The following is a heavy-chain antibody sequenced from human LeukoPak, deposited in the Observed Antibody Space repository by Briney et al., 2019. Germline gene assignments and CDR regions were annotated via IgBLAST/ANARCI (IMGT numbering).Heavy chain of an antibody. J-gene: IGHJ4*02. CDR2: IYYSGST. V-gene: IGHV4-39*07. CDR3: ARVQYYYGSGSFSLPDY. CDR1: GGSISSSSYY. Sequence: SETLSLTCTVSGGSISSSSYYWGWIRQPPGKGLEWIGSIYYSGSTYYNPSLKSRVTISVDTSKNQFSLKLSSVTAADTAVYYCARVQYYYGSGSFSLPDYWGQGTLVTVPS. D-gene: IGHD3-10*01.